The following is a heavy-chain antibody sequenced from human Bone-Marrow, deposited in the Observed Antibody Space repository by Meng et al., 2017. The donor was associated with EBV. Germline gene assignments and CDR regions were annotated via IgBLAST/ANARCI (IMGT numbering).Heavy chain of an antibody. CDR1: GDSINSVGYY. Sequence: QLQESGPGRVKPSQTLSLTCAATGDSINSVGYYWSWIRQAPGKGLEWIGYIFFRGETYYTSSFRSRTTISLDTSKNQFSLKLTSVTAADTAVYYCARAGGSFTVDPWGQGALVTVSS. CDR3: ARAGGSFTVDP. V-gene: IGHV4-30-4*08. J-gene: IGHJ5*02. D-gene: IGHD1-26*01. CDR2: IFFRGET.